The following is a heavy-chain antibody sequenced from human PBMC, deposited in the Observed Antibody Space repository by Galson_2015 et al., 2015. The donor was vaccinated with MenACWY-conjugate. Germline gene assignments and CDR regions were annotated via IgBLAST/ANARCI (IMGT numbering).Heavy chain of an antibody. D-gene: IGHD3-16*01. J-gene: IGHJ4*02. Sequence: SVKVSCKASGYTFTSYYMHWVRQAPGQGLEWMGIINPGAGGTNYPQKFQGRVTMTRDTSTSTVYMELSSLRSEDTAVYYCARDRGAPHSYVWGNYYDYWGQGTLVSVSS. CDR2: INPGAGGT. CDR1: GYTFTSYY. V-gene: IGHV1-46*01. CDR3: ARDRGAPHSYVWGNYYDY.